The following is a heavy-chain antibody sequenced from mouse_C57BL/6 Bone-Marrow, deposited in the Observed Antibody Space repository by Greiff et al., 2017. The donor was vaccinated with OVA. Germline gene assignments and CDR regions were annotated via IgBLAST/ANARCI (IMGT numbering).Heavy chain of an antibody. D-gene: IGHD1-1*01. CDR1: GFTFSDYG. V-gene: IGHV5-15*01. CDR2: ISNLAYSI. Sequence: EVKLMESGGGLVQPGGSLKLSCAASGFTFSDYGMAWVRQAPRKGPEWVAFISNLAYSIYYADTVTGRFTISRENAKNTLYLEMSSLRSEDTAMYYCARQRYYGSSLYAMDYWGQGTSVTVSS. J-gene: IGHJ4*01. CDR3: ARQRYYGSSLYAMDY.